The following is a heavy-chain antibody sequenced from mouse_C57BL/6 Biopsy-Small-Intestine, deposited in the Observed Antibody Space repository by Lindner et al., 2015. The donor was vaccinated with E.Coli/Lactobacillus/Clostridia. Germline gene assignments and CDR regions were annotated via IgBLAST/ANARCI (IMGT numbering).Heavy chain of an antibody. CDR2: IRSKSNKYAT. Sequence: VQLQESGGGLVQPKGSLKLSCAASGLSFNIYAMNWVRQAPGKGLEWVARIRSKSNKYATYYAESVKDRFTISRDDSHSMLYLQMNNPKTEDTATYYCVRFYDDYYGGHFDVWGTGTTVTVSS. CDR3: VRFYDDYYGGHFDV. V-gene: IGHV10-1*01. D-gene: IGHD2-3*01. J-gene: IGHJ1*03. CDR1: GLSFNIYA.